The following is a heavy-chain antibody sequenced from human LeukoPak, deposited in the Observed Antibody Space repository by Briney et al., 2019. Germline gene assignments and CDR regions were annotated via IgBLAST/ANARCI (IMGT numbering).Heavy chain of an antibody. V-gene: IGHV1-18*01. CDR2: ISLYNPKT. CDR3: ARLGVAGDPSSAEYFQH. CDR1: GYSFASYA. Sequence: GASVKVSCKASGYSFASYAITWVRQAPGQGLDWMGWISLYNPKTNYAQKFQGRVTMTTDRSTSTAYMELMSLTSDDTAVYHCARLGVAGDPSSAEYFQHWGQGTLLTVSS. D-gene: IGHD6-19*01. J-gene: IGHJ1*01.